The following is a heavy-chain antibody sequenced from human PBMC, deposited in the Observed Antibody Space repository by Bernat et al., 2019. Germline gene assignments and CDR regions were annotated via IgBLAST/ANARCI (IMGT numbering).Heavy chain of an antibody. V-gene: IGHV3-23*01. Sequence: EVQVLESGGGLVQPGESLRLSCGASGFTFRNYAMSWVRQAPGKGLEWVSGINNSGGTTYYADSVKGRFTISRDNSKNTLSLQMNSLRGEDTAVYYCARGYGDYVNYYYMDVWGKGTTVTVSS. CDR2: INNSGGTT. D-gene: IGHD4-17*01. CDR3: ARGYGDYVNYYYMDV. J-gene: IGHJ6*03. CDR1: GFTFRNYA.